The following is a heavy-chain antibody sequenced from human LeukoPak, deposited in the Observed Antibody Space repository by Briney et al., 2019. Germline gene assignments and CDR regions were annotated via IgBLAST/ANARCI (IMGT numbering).Heavy chain of an antibody. CDR1: GYTFTGYY. CDR2: INPNSGGT. CDR3: ARRVRSYGMDV. Sequence: GASVKVSCKASGYTFTGYYMHWVRQAPGQGLEWMGWINPNSGGTNYARKFQGRVTMTRDTSISTAYMELSRLRSDDTAVYYCARRVRSYGMDVWGQGTTVTVSS. V-gene: IGHV1-2*02. J-gene: IGHJ6*02.